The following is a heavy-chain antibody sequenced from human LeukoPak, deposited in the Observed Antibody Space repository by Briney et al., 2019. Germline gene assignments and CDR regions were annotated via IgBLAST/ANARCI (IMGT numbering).Heavy chain of an antibody. CDR1: GFTFSSYS. CDR3: ARDGGYTTLFDY. J-gene: IGHJ4*02. Sequence: PGGSLRLSCAASGFTFSSYSMNWVRQAPGKGLEWVSSISSSSSYIYYADSVKGRFTISRDNAKNSLYLQMNSLGAEDTAVYYCARDGGYTTLFDYWGQGTLVTVSS. CDR2: ISSSSSYI. D-gene: IGHD6-13*01. V-gene: IGHV3-21*01.